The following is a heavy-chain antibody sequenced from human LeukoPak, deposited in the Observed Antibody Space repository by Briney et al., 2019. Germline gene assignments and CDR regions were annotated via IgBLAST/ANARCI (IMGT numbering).Heavy chain of an antibody. CDR3: AKRGGSGSPHYFDY. D-gene: IGHD3-10*01. CDR1: GFTFSSYG. Sequence: PGGSLRLSCAASGFTFSSYGMHWVRQAPGKGLEWVAVVSYDGSVKYYADSVKGRLTISRDNSKNTLYLQMNSLRAEDTAEYYCAKRGGSGSPHYFDYWGQGTLVTVSP. J-gene: IGHJ4*02. V-gene: IGHV3-30*18. CDR2: VSYDGSVK.